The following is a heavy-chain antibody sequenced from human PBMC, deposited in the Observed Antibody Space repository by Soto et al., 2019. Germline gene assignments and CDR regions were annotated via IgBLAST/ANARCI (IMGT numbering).Heavy chain of an antibody. D-gene: IGHD2-2*01. CDR1: GYTFTSYG. CDR3: AKRPDPFGYCSSTSCYAGYYYYMDV. V-gene: IGHV1-18*01. CDR2: ISAYNGNT. Sequence: ASVKVSCKASGYTFTSYGISWVRQAPGQGLEWMGWISAYNGNTNYAQKLQGRVTMTTDTSTSTAYMELRSLRSDDTAVYYCAKRPDPFGYCSSTSCYAGYYYYMDVWGKGTTVTVSS. J-gene: IGHJ6*03.